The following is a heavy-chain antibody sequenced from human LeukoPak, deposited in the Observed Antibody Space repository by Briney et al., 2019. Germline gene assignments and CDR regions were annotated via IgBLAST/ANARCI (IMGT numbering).Heavy chain of an antibody. V-gene: IGHV3-21*01. Sequence: RSGGSLRLSCAASGFNFGRYSFNWVRQIPGKGLERVSSISGTGRHIYYRETMKGRFTISRDNDKNSLFLQMRDVRVEDSGRYFCARDQVTAVGGKIRGGDFELWGQGAVVTVSS. D-gene: IGHD3-16*01. CDR1: GFNFGRYS. J-gene: IGHJ1*01. CDR3: ARDQVTAVGGKIRGGDFEL. CDR2: ISGTGRHI.